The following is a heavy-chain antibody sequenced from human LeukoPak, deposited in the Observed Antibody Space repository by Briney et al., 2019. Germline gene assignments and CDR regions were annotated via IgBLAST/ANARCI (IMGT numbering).Heavy chain of an antibody. V-gene: IGHV3-66*01. CDR1: GFTVSSNY. J-gene: IGHJ4*02. D-gene: IGHD6-13*01. Sequence: GGSLRLSCAASGFTVSSNYMSWVRQAPGKGLEWVSVIYSGGSTYYADSVKGRFTISRDNSKNTLYLQMNSLRAEDTAVYFCARDLSRYSSTWSNPYFDYWGQGTLVTVSS. CDR2: IYSGGST. CDR3: ARDLSRYSSTWSNPYFDY.